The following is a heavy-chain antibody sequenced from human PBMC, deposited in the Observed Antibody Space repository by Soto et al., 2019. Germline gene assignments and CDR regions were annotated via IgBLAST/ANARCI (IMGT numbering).Heavy chain of an antibody. V-gene: IGHV3-21*01. CDR1: GFTFSSYS. CDR2: ISSSSSYI. J-gene: IGHJ6*02. D-gene: IGHD3-9*01. CDR3: AKGVKYDVWTGDYKGPDHFAMDG. Sequence: PGRYMRLCCAASGFTFSSYSMNWVRQAPGKGLEWVSSISSSSSYIYYADSVKGRFTISRDNAKNSLYLQMNSLRAEDTAVYYCAKGVKYDVWTGDYKGPDHFAMDGWGQGTTVTV.